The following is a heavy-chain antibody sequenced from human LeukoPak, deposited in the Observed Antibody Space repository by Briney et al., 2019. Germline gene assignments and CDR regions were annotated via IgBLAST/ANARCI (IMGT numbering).Heavy chain of an antibody. CDR2: IYHSGST. J-gene: IGHJ5*02. Sequence: SETLSLTCAVSDYSISSGYYWGWIRQPPGNGLEWIGSIYHSGSTYYNPSLKSRVTISVDTSKSQFSLKLSSVTAADTAVYYCARGGLLRFLEWFATKNWFDPWGQGTLVTVSS. V-gene: IGHV4-38-2*01. CDR1: DYSISSGYY. CDR3: ARGGLLRFLEWFATKNWFDP. D-gene: IGHD3-3*01.